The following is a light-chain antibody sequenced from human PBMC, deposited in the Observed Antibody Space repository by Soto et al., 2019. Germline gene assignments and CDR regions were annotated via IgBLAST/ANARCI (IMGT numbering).Light chain of an antibody. CDR3: SSYKSSTTYV. Sequence: QSVLTQPASVSGSPGHSITISCTGTSSDVGGYNYVSWYQQHPGKAPKLMIYEVSNRPSGVSFRFSGSKSGNTASLTISGLQAEDEADYYCSSYKSSTTYVFGTGTNVTVL. CDR2: EVS. V-gene: IGLV2-14*01. J-gene: IGLJ1*01. CDR1: SSDVGGYNY.